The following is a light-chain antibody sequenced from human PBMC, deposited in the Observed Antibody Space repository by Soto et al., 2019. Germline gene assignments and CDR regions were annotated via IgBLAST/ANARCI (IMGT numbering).Light chain of an antibody. CDR1: QSVSSN. CDR2: GAS. J-gene: IGKJ5*01. Sequence: IVITHSPAPLSLSPGEKATPSFRARQSVSSNLAWYQQKPGQAPRLLIYGASTRATGIPARFSGSGSGTEFTLTISSLQSEDFAVYYCQQYNNWPPITFGQGTRLEIK. CDR3: QQYNNWPPIT. V-gene: IGKV3-15*01.